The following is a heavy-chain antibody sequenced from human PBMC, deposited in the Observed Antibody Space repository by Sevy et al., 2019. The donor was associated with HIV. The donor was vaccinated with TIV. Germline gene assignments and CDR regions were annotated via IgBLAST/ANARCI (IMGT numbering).Heavy chain of an antibody. D-gene: IGHD2-21*01. J-gene: IGHJ5*02. CDR3: ARDRPCGGDCYILDP. CDR1: GDIFSNYG. Sequence: ASVKVSCKASGDIFSNYGINWVRQAPGQGLQWMGGILPISGLVNYAQKFQGRVKISADKSTGTVYMALSSLRSEDTAVYYCARDRPCGGDCYILDPWGQGVLVTVSS. V-gene: IGHV1-69*10. CDR2: ILPISGLV.